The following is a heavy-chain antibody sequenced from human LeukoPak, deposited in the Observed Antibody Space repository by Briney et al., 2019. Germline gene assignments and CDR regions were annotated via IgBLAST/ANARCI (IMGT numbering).Heavy chain of an antibody. D-gene: IGHD1-1*01. CDR1: GFAFSSYG. J-gene: IGHJ4*02. Sequence: GGSLRLSCAASGFAFSSYGMSWVRQAPGKGLEWVSVISGSGGSTYYAASVKGRITISRDNSKNTVYLQMNSLRPEDTAVYFCAKGTTDSPRNFDYWGQGTLVTVSS. CDR3: AKGTTDSPRNFDY. V-gene: IGHV3-23*01. CDR2: ISGSGGST.